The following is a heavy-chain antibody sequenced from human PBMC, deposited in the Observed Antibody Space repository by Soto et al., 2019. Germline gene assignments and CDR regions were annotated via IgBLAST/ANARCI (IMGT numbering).Heavy chain of an antibody. J-gene: IGHJ4*02. CDR3: AKGINTTLVPLASPEY. Sequence: GGSLRLSCAASEFAFSDYGMHWVRQAPGKGLEWVAVISYDGSDKYYADSARSRFTISRDNSKNTLYLQMNSLRPEDTAVYYCAKGINTTLVPLASPEYWGQGPLVTVSS. CDR1: EFAFSDYG. D-gene: IGHD5-18*01. V-gene: IGHV3-30*18. CDR2: ISYDGSDK.